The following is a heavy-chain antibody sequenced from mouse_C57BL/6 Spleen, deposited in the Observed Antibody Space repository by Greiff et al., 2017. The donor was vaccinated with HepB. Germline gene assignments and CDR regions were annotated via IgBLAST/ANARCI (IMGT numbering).Heavy chain of an antibody. CDR3: ARRGVYDGYYKGYDFDY. CDR1: GYTFTSYG. V-gene: IGHV1-81*01. J-gene: IGHJ2*01. CDR2: IYPRSGNT. D-gene: IGHD2-3*01. Sequence: VQLQQSGAELARPGASVKLSCKASGYTFTSYGISWVKQRTGQGLEWIGEIYPRSGNTYYNEKFKGKATLTADKSSSTAYMELRSLTSEDSAVYFCARRGVYDGYYKGYDFDYWGQGTTLTVSS.